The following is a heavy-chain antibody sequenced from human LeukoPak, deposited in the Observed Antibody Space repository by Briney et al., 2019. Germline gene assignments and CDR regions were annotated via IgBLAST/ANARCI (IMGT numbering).Heavy chain of an antibody. Sequence: ASVKVSCKASGYTFTGYYLHWVRQAPGQGLEWMGWINPNSGGTNYAQKFQGRVTMTWDTSIGTAYMELSRLRSDDTAVYYCARDGLGSGWGTDYWGQGTLVTVSS. CDR3: ARDGLGSGWGTDY. J-gene: IGHJ4*02. CDR2: INPNSGGT. D-gene: IGHD6-19*01. CDR1: GYTFTGYY. V-gene: IGHV1-2*02.